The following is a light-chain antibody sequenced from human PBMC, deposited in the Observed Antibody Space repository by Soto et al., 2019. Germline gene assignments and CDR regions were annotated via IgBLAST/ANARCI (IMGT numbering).Light chain of an antibody. V-gene: IGKV3-20*01. CDR2: GAS. J-gene: IGKJ5*01. Sequence: EIVLTQSPGTLSLSPGERATLSCRASQSVSSSYLAWYQQKPGQAPRLLIYGASGRATGIPDRFSGSGSGTDFTLTISSLEPADFAVYYCQQYGSSPPVTFGQGTRLDIK. CDR1: QSVSSSY. CDR3: QQYGSSPPVT.